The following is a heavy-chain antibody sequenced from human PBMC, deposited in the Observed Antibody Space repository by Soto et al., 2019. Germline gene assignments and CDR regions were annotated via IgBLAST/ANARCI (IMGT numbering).Heavy chain of an antibody. J-gene: IGHJ6*03. CDR3: ARLVVAPSEVYYYYYMDV. Sequence: SETLSLTCTVSGGSISSSSYYWDWIRQPPGKGLEWIGSIYYSGSTYYNPSLKSRVTISVDTSKNQFSLKLSSVTAADTAVYYCARLVVAPSEVYYYYYMDVWGKGTTVTVSS. V-gene: IGHV4-39*01. CDR1: GGSISSSSYY. D-gene: IGHD2-15*01. CDR2: IYYSGST.